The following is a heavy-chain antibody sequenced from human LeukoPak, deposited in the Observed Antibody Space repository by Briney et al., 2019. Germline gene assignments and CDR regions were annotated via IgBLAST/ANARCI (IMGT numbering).Heavy chain of an antibody. CDR1: GFTFSSYW. Sequence: GGSLRLSCAASGFTFSSYWMTWVRQAPGKGLEWVANIKQDGSEKYYVDSVKGRFTISRDNAKNSVYLQMNSLRDEDTAVYYCARDRNYRVPEADRFDYWGQGTLVTVSS. V-gene: IGHV3-7*01. CDR3: ARDRNYRVPEADRFDY. D-gene: IGHD1-1*01. J-gene: IGHJ4*02. CDR2: IKQDGSEK.